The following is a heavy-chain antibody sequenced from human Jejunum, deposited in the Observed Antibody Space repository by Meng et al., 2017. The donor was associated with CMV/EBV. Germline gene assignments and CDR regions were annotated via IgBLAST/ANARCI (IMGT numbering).Heavy chain of an antibody. V-gene: IGHV4-30-4*01. CDR1: SITTGGYY. CDR3: ASGSGNYNVLGTWFDP. D-gene: IGHD3-10*01. CDR2: ISYRGRT. J-gene: IGHJ5*02. Sequence: SITTGGYYWSWIRQPPGRGLEWVAYISYRGRTFDNPSLQSRVVISLDTSKNQFSLRVNSVTAADTAVYYCASGSGNYNVLGTWFDPWGQGSLVTVSS.